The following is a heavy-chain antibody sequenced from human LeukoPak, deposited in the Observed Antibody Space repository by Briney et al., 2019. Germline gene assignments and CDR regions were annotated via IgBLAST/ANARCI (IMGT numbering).Heavy chain of an antibody. CDR2: ISGSGGST. V-gene: IGHV3-23*01. CDR3: AKDYDYGDNHYYYYGMDV. CDR1: GFTFSSYA. J-gene: IGHJ6*02. Sequence: GGSLRLSCAASGFTFSSYAMSWVRQAPGKGLEWVSAISGSGGSTYYTDFVRGRFTISRDNSKNTLYLQMNSLRAEDTAVYYCAKDYDYGDNHYYYYGMDVWGQGTTVTVSS. D-gene: IGHD4-23*01.